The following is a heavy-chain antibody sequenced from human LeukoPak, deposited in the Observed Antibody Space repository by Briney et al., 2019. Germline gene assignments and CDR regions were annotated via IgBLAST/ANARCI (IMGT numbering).Heavy chain of an antibody. Sequence: GGSLRLSCAASGFTFNTAWMSWVRQAPGKGLEWVGRIKSKTDGGTPDYAAPVRGRFIISRDDSKNTLYLQMNSLRTEDTAVYYCTTDQAFDHLGQGTLVTVSS. CDR1: GFTFNTAW. J-gene: IGHJ4*02. CDR2: IKSKTDGGTP. CDR3: TTDQAFDH. V-gene: IGHV3-15*01.